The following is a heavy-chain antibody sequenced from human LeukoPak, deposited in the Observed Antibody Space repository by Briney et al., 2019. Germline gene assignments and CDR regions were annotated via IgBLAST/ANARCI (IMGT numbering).Heavy chain of an antibody. CDR3: ARSGSEYNWYNP. CDR2: INHSGST. CDR1: GGSFSGYY. D-gene: IGHD5-12*01. Sequence: SETLSLTCAVYGGSFSGYYWSWIRQPPGKGLEWIGEINHSGSTNYNPSLKSRVTISVDTSKNQFSLKLSSVTAADTAVYYCARSGSEYNWYNPWGQGTLVTVSS. J-gene: IGHJ5*02. V-gene: IGHV4-34*01.